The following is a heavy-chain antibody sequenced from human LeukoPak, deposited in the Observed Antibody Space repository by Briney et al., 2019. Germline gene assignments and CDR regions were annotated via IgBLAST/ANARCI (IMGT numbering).Heavy chain of an antibody. Sequence: GGSLRLSCAASGFTFSSYWMHWVRQAPGKGLVWVSRINSDGSSTSYADSVKGRFTISRDNSKNTLYLQMNSLRAEDTAVYYCAKERSAASYDCWGQGTLVTVSS. V-gene: IGHV3-74*01. CDR2: INSDGSST. D-gene: IGHD6-13*01. J-gene: IGHJ4*02. CDR1: GFTFSSYW. CDR3: AKERSAASYDC.